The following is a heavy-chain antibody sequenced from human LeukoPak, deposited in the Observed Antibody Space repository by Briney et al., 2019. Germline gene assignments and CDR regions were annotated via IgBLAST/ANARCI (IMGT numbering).Heavy chain of an antibody. CDR1: GFTFSSYD. J-gene: IGHJ4*02. CDR2: ISWNSGSI. Sequence: PGGSLRLSCAASGFTFSSYDMHWVRQATGKGLEWVSGISWNSGSIGYADSVKGRFTISRDNAKNSLYLQMNSLRAEDTAVYYCAREEGYYGSGSYYPSSHFDYWGQGTLVTVSS. D-gene: IGHD3-10*01. V-gene: IGHV3-48*04. CDR3: AREEGYYGSGSYYPSSHFDY.